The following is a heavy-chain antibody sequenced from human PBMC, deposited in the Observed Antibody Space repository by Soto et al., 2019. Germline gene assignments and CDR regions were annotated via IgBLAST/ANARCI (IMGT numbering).Heavy chain of an antibody. CDR2: IDPSDSYV. CDR3: TRRASSSFYHFDF. V-gene: IGHV5-10-1*01. D-gene: IGHD2-2*01. J-gene: IGHJ4*02. CDR1: EYRFTAYW. Sequence: LRNCCKASEYRFTAYWSTWVSQMPGKGLEWMATIDPSDSYVDYSPSFRGHVTFSVDRSITTVYLQWNSLKASDSAMYFCTRRASSSFYHFDFWGQGALVTVPS.